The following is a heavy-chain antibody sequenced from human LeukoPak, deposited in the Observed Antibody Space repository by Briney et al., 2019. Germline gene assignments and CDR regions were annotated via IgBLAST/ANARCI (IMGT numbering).Heavy chain of an antibody. Sequence: GGSLRLSCEASGFTFSDYWMSWVRQAPGKGLEWVANIKEDGNEKYYVDSVKGRFTISRDNAKSAVYLQMNSLTAEDTAVYYCARGKLDFAFWGQGTLVTVSS. CDR2: IKEDGNEK. V-gene: IGHV3-7*01. D-gene: IGHD3-9*01. CDR3: ARGKLDFAF. J-gene: IGHJ4*02. CDR1: GFTFSDYW.